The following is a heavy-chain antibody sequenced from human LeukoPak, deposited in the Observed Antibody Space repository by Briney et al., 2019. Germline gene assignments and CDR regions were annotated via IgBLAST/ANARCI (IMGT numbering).Heavy chain of an antibody. D-gene: IGHD3-10*02. CDR3: AELGITMIGGV. J-gene: IGHJ6*04. V-gene: IGHV3-48*04. CDR2: ISSSSSTI. Sequence: GGSLRLSCAASGFTFSSYSMNWVRQAPGKGLEWVSYISSSSSTIYYADSVKGRFTISRDNTKNSLYLQIISLRAEDTAVYYCAELGITMIGGVWGKGTTVTISS. CDR1: GFTFSSYS.